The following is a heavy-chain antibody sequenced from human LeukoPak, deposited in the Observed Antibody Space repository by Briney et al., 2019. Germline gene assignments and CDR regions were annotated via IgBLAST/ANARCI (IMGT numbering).Heavy chain of an antibody. CDR3: ARDLLLWFGELSGDSDY. CDR1: GFTVSSNY. CDR2: IYRGGAT. J-gene: IGHJ4*02. Sequence: GGSLRLSCAASGFTVSSNYMSWVRQAPGKGLEWVSVIYRGGATYYADSVKDRFTISRDNSKNTLLLQMNSLRAEDTAVYYCARDLLLWFGELSGDSDYWGQGTLVTVSS. V-gene: IGHV3-66*01. D-gene: IGHD3-10*01.